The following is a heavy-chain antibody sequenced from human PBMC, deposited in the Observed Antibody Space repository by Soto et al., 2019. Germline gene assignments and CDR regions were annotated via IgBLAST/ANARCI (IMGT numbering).Heavy chain of an antibody. D-gene: IGHD6-13*01. CDR2: FDPEDGET. V-gene: IGHV1-24*01. Sequence: ASVKVSCKVSGYTLTELSMHWVRQAPGKGLEWMGGFDPEDGETSYAQKFQGRVTMTEDTSISTAYMELSSLRSEDTAVYYCARWYSSSWYDYYYYGMDVWGQGTTVTVSS. CDR1: GYTLTELS. CDR3: ARWYSSSWYDYYYYGMDV. J-gene: IGHJ6*02.